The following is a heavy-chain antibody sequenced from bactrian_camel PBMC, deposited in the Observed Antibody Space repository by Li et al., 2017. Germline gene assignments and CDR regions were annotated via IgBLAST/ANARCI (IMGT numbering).Heavy chain of an antibody. J-gene: IGHJ4*01. CDR3: TPGNPFTY. CDR2: ICLGGGTP. V-gene: IGHV3S1*01. Sequence: HVQLVESGGGSVQAGGSLRLSCAASGYTGSNYCKAWLRQAPGKEREGVARICLGGGTPFYADSVKGRFIISRDNAKNTLYLQLNSLTREDSAMYYCTPGNPFTYWGQGTQVTVS. CDR1: GYTGSNYC.